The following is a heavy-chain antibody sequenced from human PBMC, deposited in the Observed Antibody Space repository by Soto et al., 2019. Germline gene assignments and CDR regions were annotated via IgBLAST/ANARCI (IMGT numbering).Heavy chain of an antibody. V-gene: IGHV4-39*01. CDR2: IYYSGRT. Sequence: SETLSLTCTVTGDSINSRSYYWGWIRQPPGKGLEWIGSIYYSGRTYNNPSLRSRFSMSIDTSKDQFSLKLKSVTASDTALYFCARQRTSVVTQAYFDVWG. CDR3: ARQRTSVVTQAYFDV. CDR1: GDSINSRSYY. J-gene: IGHJ4*01. D-gene: IGHD2-21*02.